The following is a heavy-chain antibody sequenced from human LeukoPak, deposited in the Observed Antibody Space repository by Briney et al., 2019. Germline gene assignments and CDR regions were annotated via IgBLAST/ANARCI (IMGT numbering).Heavy chain of an antibody. Sequence: ASVKVSCKASGYTFTSYAMHWVRQAPGQRLEWMGWINAGNGNTKYSQKFQGRVTITRDTSASTAYMELSSLRSEDTAVYYCARGPQTGGYYYYYGMDVWSQGTTVTVSS. D-gene: IGHD7-27*01. CDR1: GYTFTSYA. V-gene: IGHV1-3*01. CDR3: ARGPQTGGYYYYYGMDV. CDR2: INAGNGNT. J-gene: IGHJ6*02.